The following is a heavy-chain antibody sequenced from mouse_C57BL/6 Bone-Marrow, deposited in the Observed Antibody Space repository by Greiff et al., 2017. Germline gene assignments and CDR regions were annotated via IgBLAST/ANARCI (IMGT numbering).Heavy chain of an antibody. CDR1: GFTFSRFG. J-gene: IGHJ4*01. D-gene: IGHD2-4*01. CDR3: ARDYYYSIDY. Sequence: EVKLVESGGGLVQPGGSRKLSCAASGFTFSRFGMHWVRQAPEKGLEWVAYISSGSSTIYYADTVKGLFTISRDNPTNTLFLQMTSLRSEDTAMYYCARDYYYSIDYWGQGTSVTVSA. CDR2: ISSGSSTI. V-gene: IGHV5-17*02.